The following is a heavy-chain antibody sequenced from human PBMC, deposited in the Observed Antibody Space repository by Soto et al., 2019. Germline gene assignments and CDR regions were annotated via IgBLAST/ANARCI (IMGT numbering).Heavy chain of an antibody. V-gene: IGHV3-23*01. CDR3: AKSPLYYDFWSGYYDY. D-gene: IGHD3-3*01. Sequence: GGSLRLSCAASGFTFSSYVMSWVRQAPGKGLEWVSAISGSDGSTYYADSVKGRFTISRDNSKNTLYLQMGSLRAEDRAVYYCAKSPLYYDFWSGYYDYWGQGTLVTVSS. J-gene: IGHJ4*02. CDR2: ISGSDGST. CDR1: GFTFSSYV.